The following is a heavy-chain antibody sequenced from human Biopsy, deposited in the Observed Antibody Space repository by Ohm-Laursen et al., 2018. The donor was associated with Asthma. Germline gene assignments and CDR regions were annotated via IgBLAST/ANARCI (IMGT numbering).Heavy chain of an antibody. Sequence: LSLTCAPSGFAVSRDHMFWVRQAPGKGLEWVSVIYSGGTSHTAGSVRGRFTISRDYSKNTLYLQMHSLRAEDTAVYYCARGDSSNWSHYYFDYWGQGTLVTVSS. CDR1: GFAVSRDH. D-gene: IGHD3-22*01. CDR2: IYSGGTS. J-gene: IGHJ4*02. CDR3: ARGDSSNWSHYYFDY. V-gene: IGHV3-53*01.